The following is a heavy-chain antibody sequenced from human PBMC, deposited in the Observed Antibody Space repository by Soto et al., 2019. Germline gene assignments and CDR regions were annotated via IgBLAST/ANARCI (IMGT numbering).Heavy chain of an antibody. CDR1: GFTFDDYA. D-gene: IGHD2-21*01. J-gene: IGHJ4*02. CDR2: ISWNSGSI. CDR3: AKGPTIHTLDY. V-gene: IGHV3-9*01. Sequence: QTGGSLRLSCAASGFTFDDYAMHWVRQAPGKGLEWVSGISWNSGSIGYADSVKGRFTISRDNAKNSLYLQMNSLRAEDTALYYCAKGPTIHTLDYWGQGTLVTVSS.